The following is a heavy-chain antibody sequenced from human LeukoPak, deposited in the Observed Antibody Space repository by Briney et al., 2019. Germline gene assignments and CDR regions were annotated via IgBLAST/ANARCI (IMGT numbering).Heavy chain of an antibody. D-gene: IGHD3-3*01. CDR1: GFTFSSYS. Sequence: GGSLRLSCAASGFTFSSYSMNWVRQAPGKGLEWVSSISSSSSYIYYADSVKGRFTISRDNAKNSLYLQMNSLRAEDTAVYYCASHSEWLLYRYYYYYMDVWGKGTTVTVSS. CDR2: ISSSSSYI. CDR3: ASHSEWLLYRYYYYYMDV. J-gene: IGHJ6*03. V-gene: IGHV3-21*01.